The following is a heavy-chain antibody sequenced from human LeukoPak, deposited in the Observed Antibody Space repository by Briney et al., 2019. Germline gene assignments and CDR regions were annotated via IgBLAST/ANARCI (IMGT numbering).Heavy chain of an antibody. Sequence: ASVKVSCKASGYTFTSYGISWVRQAPGQGLEWMGWISAYNGNTNYAQKLQGRVTMTRDMSTSTVYMELSSLRSEDTAVYYCASMGDYYDSSGYYYVNYWGQGTLVTVSS. CDR3: ASMGDYYDSSGYYYVNY. V-gene: IGHV1-18*01. CDR2: ISAYNGNT. D-gene: IGHD3-22*01. CDR1: GYTFTSYG. J-gene: IGHJ4*02.